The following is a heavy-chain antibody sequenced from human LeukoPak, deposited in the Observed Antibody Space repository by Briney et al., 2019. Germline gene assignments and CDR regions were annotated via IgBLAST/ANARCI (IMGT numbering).Heavy chain of an antibody. CDR3: ARHYGP. CDR1: GGPFSGYY. D-gene: IGHD3-16*01. V-gene: IGHV4-34*01. J-gene: IGHJ5*02. CDR2: INHSGSI. Sequence: SETLSLTCVVYGGPFSGYYWSWIRQPPGKGLEWIGEINHSGSISYNPSLKSRVTISVDTSKNQFSLKLNSVTAADTAVYYCARHYGPWGQGTLVTVSS.